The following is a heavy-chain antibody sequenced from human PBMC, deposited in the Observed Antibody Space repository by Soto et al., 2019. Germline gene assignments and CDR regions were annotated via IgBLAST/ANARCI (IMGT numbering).Heavy chain of an antibody. CDR1: GFPFTTYG. J-gene: IGHJ4*02. Sequence: QVQLVESGGGVVQPGRSLRLSCAASGFPFTTYGMHWVREGPGKGLDWVAAISYDGSNKFYADSVKGRFTISRDNSKNTLYLQMNSLRPEDTALYYCVEGQYYFDYRGQGTLVIVS. CDR2: ISYDGSNK. V-gene: IGHV3-30*03. CDR3: VEGQYYFDY.